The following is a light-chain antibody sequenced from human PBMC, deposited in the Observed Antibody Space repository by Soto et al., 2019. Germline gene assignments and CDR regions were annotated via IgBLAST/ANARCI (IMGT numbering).Light chain of an antibody. CDR1: SSNIGGNP. J-gene: IGLJ1*01. CDR2: NNN. CDR3: AAWDDSLPSRYV. V-gene: IGLV1-44*01. Sequence: QSVLTQPPSASGTPGQRVTISCSGSSSNIGGNPVNWYQQLPATAPKLLIYNNNERPSGVPDRFSGSKSGTSASLAISGLQSEDEADYYCAAWDDSLPSRYVFGTGTKLTVL.